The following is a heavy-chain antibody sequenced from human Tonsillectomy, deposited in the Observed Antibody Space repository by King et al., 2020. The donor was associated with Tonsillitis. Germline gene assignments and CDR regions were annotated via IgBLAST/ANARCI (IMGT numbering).Heavy chain of an antibody. Sequence: QLVQSGGGVVQPGRSLRLSCAASGFTFSSYAMHWVRQAPGKGLEWVAVISYDGSNKYYADSVKGRFTISRDNSKNTLYLQMNSLRTEDTAVYYCAGGGVVPAAPFDYWGQGPLVPVSS. J-gene: IGHJ4*02. CDR1: GFTFSSYA. D-gene: IGHD2-2*01. CDR3: AGGGVVPAAPFDY. CDR2: ISYDGSNK. V-gene: IGHV3-30-3*01.